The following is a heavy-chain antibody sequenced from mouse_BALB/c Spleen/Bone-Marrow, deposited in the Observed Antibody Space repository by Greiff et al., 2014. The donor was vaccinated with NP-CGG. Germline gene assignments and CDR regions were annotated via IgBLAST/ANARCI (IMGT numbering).Heavy chain of an antibody. CDR3: ANYDYGWYFDV. Sequence: VQLKESGAELVKPGASVKLSCTASGFNIKDTYMHWVKQRPEQGLEWIGRIDPANGNTKYDPKFQGKATITADTSSNTAYLQRSSLTSEDTAVYYCANYDYGWYFDVWGAGTTVTVSS. CDR1: GFNIKDTY. V-gene: IGHV14-3*02. CDR2: IDPANGNT. D-gene: IGHD2-4*01. J-gene: IGHJ1*01.